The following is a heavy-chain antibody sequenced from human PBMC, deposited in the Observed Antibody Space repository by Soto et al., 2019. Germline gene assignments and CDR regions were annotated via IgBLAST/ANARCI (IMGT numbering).Heavy chain of an antibody. V-gene: IGHV4-30-4*01. D-gene: IGHD4-17*01. CDR1: GGSVSIGDYL. Sequence: VQLQEAGPGLVTPSQTLSLTCTVFGGSVSIGDYLWSWIRQRPGKGLEWIGYIHDSGNTYYNPSLKSRVTISLDTSQNQFSLKVTSMTAADTAVYFCARARGGDSGDYASLFDRWGQGILVTASS. CDR3: ARARGGDSGDYASLFDR. J-gene: IGHJ5*02. CDR2: IHDSGNT.